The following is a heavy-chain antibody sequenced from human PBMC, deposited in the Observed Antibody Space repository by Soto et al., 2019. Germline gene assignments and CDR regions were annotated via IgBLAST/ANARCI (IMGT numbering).Heavy chain of an antibody. J-gene: IGHJ5*02. CDR1: GGSISSGGYS. V-gene: IGHV4-30-2*01. Sequence: PSETLSLTCAVSGGSISSGGYSWSWIRQPPGKSLEWIGYIYHSGSTYYNPSLKSRVTTSVGRSKNQFSLKLSSVTAADTAVYYCARAPLITMVRGVIPNWFDPWGQGTLVTVSS. CDR3: ARAPLITMVRGVIPNWFDP. D-gene: IGHD3-10*01. CDR2: IYHSGST.